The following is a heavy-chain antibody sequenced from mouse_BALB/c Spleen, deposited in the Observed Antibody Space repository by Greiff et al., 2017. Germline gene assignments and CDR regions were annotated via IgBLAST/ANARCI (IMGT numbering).Heavy chain of an antibody. CDR3: ARGYYYGSSYGYFDV. CDR1: GFTFSSYA. J-gene: IGHJ1*01. CDR2: ISSGGSYT. D-gene: IGHD1-1*01. V-gene: IGHV5-9-4*01. Sequence: EVKLMESGGGLVKPGGSLKLSCAASGFTFSSYAMSWVRQSPEKRLEWVAEISSGGSYTYYPDTVTGRFTISRDNAKNTLYLEMSSLRSEDTAMYYCARGYYYGSSYGYFDVWGAGTTVTVSS.